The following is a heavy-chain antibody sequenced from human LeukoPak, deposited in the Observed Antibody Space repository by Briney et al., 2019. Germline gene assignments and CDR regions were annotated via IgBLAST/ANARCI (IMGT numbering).Heavy chain of an antibody. CDR2: IYYSGST. V-gene: IGHV4-39*01. D-gene: IGHD6-13*01. J-gene: IGHJ4*02. CDR1: GGSISSSSYY. Sequence: SETLSLTCTVSGGSISSSSYYWGWIRQPPGKGLEWIGSIYYSGSTYYDPSLKSRVTISVDTSKNQFSLKLSSVTAADTAVYYCARQAAAGMSLDYFDHWGRGTLVTVS. CDR3: ARQAAAGMSLDYFDH.